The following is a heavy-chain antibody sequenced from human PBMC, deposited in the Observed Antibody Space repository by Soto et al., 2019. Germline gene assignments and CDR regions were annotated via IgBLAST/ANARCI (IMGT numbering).Heavy chain of an antibody. CDR2: IIPIFGTA. J-gene: IGHJ4*02. CDR3: ARGGRTAMVYFDY. Sequence: QVQLVQSGAEVKKPGSSVTVSCTASGGTFSSYAISWVRHAPGQGLEWMGGIIPIFGTANYAQKLQGRVTITADESTSTAYMELSSLRSEDTAVYYGARGGRTAMVYFDYWGQGTLVTVSS. D-gene: IGHD5-18*01. V-gene: IGHV1-69*01. CDR1: GGTFSSYA.